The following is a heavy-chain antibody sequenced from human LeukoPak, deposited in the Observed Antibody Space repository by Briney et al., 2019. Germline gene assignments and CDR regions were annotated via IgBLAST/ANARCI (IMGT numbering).Heavy chain of an antibody. V-gene: IGHV4-59*11. J-gene: IGHJ6*03. CDR3: ARAVQLERPPPLIGYYYMDV. Sequence: SETLSLTCTVSGGSISSHYWSWIRQPPGKGLEWIGYIFYSGSTNYNPSLKSRVTISVDTSKNQFSLKLRSVTAADTAVYYCARAVQLERPPPLIGYYYMDVWGKGTTVTVSS. CDR2: IFYSGST. D-gene: IGHD1-1*01. CDR1: GGSISSHY.